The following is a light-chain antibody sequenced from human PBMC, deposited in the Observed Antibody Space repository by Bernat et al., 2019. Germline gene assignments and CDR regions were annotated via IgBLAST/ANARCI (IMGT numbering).Light chain of an antibody. V-gene: IGLV1-51*01. CDR3: GTWDTTRSPEGV. Sequence: QPVLTQPPSVSAAPGQRVTISCSGRISNIGNNYVSWYQQLPGTAPKLLIYDNNKRPSGIPDRFSGSKSGTSATLDINELQAGDEADYYCGTWDTTRSPEGVFGTGTKVNVL. CDR1: ISNIGNNY. J-gene: IGLJ1*01. CDR2: DNN.